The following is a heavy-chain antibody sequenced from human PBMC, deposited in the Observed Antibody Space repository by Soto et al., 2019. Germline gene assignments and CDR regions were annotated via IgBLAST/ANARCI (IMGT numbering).Heavy chain of an antibody. V-gene: IGHV1-2*04. Sequence: SAKVSCKAPGYTFTGYYMNWVRQAPGQGLEWMGRINPNSGGTNYAQKFQGWVTMTRDTSISTAYMELSRLRSDDTAVYYCARDLAARRGYYYGMDVWGQGTTVTVSS. CDR3: ARDLAARRGYYYGMDV. CDR1: GYTFTGYY. D-gene: IGHD6-6*01. CDR2: INPNSGGT. J-gene: IGHJ6*02.